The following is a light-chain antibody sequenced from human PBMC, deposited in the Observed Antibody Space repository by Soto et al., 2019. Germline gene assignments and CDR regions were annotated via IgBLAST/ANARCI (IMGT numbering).Light chain of an antibody. CDR3: CSYAGNSVYV. CDR2: EVS. V-gene: IGLV2-8*01. CDR1: SSDVGKYDY. J-gene: IGLJ1*01. Sequence: QSVLTQPPSASGSPGQSVTISCTGTSSDVGKYDYVSWFQHHPGKAPKLIIYEVSKRPSGVPDRFSGSKSGNTASLTISGLQAEDEADYYCCSYAGNSVYVFGTGTKVTVL.